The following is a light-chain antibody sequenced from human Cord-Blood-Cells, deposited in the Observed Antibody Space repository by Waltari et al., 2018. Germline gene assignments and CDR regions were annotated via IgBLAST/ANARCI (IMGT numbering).Light chain of an antibody. CDR3: QQYNNWPTWT. V-gene: IGKV3-15*01. CDR2: GAS. Sequence: EIVMTQSPATLSVSPGERATFPCRASQSVSSTLAWYQQKPGQAPRLLIYGASTRATGIPARFSGSGSGTEFTLTISSLQSEDFAVYYCQQYNNWPTWTFGQGTKVEIK. CDR1: QSVSST. J-gene: IGKJ1*01.